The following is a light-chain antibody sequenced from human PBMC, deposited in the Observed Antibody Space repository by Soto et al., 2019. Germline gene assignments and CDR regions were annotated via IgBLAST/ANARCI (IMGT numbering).Light chain of an antibody. J-gene: IGLJ1*01. CDR1: SSNIGAGYD. CDR2: GNS. CDR3: QSYDSSLSVYV. Sequence: QSALTQPPSVSGAPGQRVTISCTGSSSNIGAGYDVHWYQQLPGTAPKLLIYGNSNRPSGVPDRFSGSKSGTSASLAITGLQAEDEADYYCQSYDSSLSVYVFGTGTKVPVL. V-gene: IGLV1-40*01.